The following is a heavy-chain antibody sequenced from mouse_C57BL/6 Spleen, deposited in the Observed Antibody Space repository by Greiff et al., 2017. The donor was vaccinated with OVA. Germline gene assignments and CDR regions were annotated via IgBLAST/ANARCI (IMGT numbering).Heavy chain of an antibody. Sequence: QVQLQQSGAELVRPGTSVKVSCKASGYAFTNYLIEWVKQRPGQGLEWIGVINPGSGGTNYNEKFKGKATLTADESSSTAYMQLSSLTSEDSAVYFCARGDSYYFDYWGQGTTLTVSS. CDR3: ARGDSYYFDY. J-gene: IGHJ2*01. CDR1: GYAFTNYL. V-gene: IGHV1-54*01. CDR2: INPGSGGT.